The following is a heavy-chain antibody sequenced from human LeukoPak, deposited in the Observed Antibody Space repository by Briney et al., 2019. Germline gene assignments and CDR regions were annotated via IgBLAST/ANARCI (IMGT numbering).Heavy chain of an antibody. CDR2: IYPGDSDT. D-gene: IGHD6-13*01. J-gene: IGHJ4*02. V-gene: IGHV5-51*07. Sequence: GESLKISCKGSGYSFTSYWIGWVHQMPGKGLEWMGIIYPGDSDTRYSPSFQGQVTISADKSISTAYLQWRSLKASDTAIYYCARGSIAAAGLSYFDYWGQGTLVTVSS. CDR1: GYSFTSYW. CDR3: ARGSIAAAGLSYFDY.